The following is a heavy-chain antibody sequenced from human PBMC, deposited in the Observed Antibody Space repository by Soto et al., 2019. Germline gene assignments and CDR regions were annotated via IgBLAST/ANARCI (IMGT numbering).Heavy chain of an antibody. CDR3: ARLYGGSLFDY. V-gene: IGHV4-39*01. D-gene: IGHD2-15*01. J-gene: IGHJ4*02. Sequence: QLQLQESGPGLVKPSETLSLTCTVSGGSISSSSYYWGWIRQPPGKGLEWIGSVYYSGGTYYNPSLKSRVTISVDTSKNQFSLKLSSVTAADTAVYYCARLYGGSLFDYWGQGTLVTVSS. CDR1: GGSISSSSYY. CDR2: VYYSGGT.